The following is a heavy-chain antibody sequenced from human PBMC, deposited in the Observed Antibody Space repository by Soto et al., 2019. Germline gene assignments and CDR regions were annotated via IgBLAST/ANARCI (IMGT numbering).Heavy chain of an antibody. J-gene: IGHJ4*02. V-gene: IGHV3-21*01. D-gene: IGHD3-10*01. CDR2: ISSSSSYI. CDR3: AREVTMVRGVHFDY. CDR1: GFTFSSYS. Sequence: EVQLVESGGGLVKPGGSLRLSCAASGFTFSSYSMNWVRQAPGKGLEWVSSISSSSSYIDYADSVKGRFTISRDNAKNSLYLQMDSLRAEDTAVYYCAREVTMVRGVHFDYWGQGTLVTVSS.